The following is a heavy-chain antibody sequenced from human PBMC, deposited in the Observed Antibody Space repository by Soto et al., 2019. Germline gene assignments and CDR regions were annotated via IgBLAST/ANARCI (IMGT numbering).Heavy chain of an antibody. Sequence: EVQLLESGGGLVQPGGSLRLSCAASGFRLSDSAVSWVRQAPGKGLELVSSLTVTGDSAFNSDSVKGRFTISRDISKSTLYLQMNSLRAEDTAVYYCAKNGCSYPACYPYYYYVDVWGRGTTVTVSS. CDR1: GFRLSDSA. CDR2: LTVTGDSA. V-gene: IGHV3-23*01. D-gene: IGHD2-15*01. CDR3: AKNGCSYPACYPYYYYVDV. J-gene: IGHJ6*03.